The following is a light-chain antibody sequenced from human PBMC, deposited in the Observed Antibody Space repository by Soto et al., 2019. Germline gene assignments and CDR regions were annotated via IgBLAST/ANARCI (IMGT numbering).Light chain of an antibody. CDR1: QGISHY. CDR2: GVS. CDR3: QQSYDAQFT. Sequence: DIQLTQSPSSLSASVGDEVTITCRASQGISHYLTWYQQKPGRAPTLLIDGVSTLQSGVPSRFSGCGSGTDFTLTISNLQLEDFATYYCQQSYDAQFTFGGGTRVEIK. J-gene: IGKJ4*01. V-gene: IGKV1-39*01.